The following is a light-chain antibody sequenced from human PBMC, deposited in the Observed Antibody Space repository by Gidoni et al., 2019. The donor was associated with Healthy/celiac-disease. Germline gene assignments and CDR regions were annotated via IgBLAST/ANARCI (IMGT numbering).Light chain of an antibody. J-gene: IGKJ3*01. CDR2: GAS. V-gene: IGKV3-20*01. CDR3: QQYGSSP. Sequence: IVLTQSPGTLSLSPGERATLSCRASQSVSSSYLAWYQQKPGQAPRLLIYGASSRATGIPDRFSGSGSGTDFTLTISRLEPEDFAVYYCQQYGSSPFGPXTKVDIK. CDR1: QSVSSSY.